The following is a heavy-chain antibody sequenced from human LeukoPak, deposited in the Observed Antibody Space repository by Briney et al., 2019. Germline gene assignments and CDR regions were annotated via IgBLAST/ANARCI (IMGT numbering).Heavy chain of an antibody. CDR2: IRSKAYGGTT. Sequence: GGSLRLSCTASGFTFGDYAMSWVRQAPGKGLEWVGFIRSKAYGGTTEYAASVKGRFTISRDDSISIAYLQMNSLKTEDTAVYYCTRGSRDGYNCDYWGQGTLVTVSS. V-gene: IGHV3-49*04. CDR3: TRGSRDGYNCDY. D-gene: IGHD5-24*01. CDR1: GFTFGDYA. J-gene: IGHJ4*02.